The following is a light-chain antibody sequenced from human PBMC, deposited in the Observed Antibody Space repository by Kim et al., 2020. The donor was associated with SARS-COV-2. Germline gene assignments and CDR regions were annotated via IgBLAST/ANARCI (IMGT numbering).Light chain of an antibody. Sequence: EIVLTQSPVTLSLSPGERVTLSCRASHSVSNSYLAWYQQKPGHAPRLIIYVASIRATGIPDRFSVSGSGTDLTLTISRLEPEDFAVYSCQQYGASPYTFGQGTKLEIK. J-gene: IGKJ2*01. CDR3: QQYGASPYT. CDR2: VAS. CDR1: HSVSNSY. V-gene: IGKV3-20*01.